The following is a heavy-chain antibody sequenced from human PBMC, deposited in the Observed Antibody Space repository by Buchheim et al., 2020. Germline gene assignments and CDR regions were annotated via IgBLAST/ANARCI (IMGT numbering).Heavy chain of an antibody. CDR1: GFTLSSYA. V-gene: IGHV3-30*09. J-gene: IGHJ4*02. CDR3: ARDMSTYDRASTLPLTAFDY. CDR2: ISYDGSNK. D-gene: IGHD3-22*01. Sequence: QVQLVESGGGVVQPGRSLRLSCVASGFTLSSYAMHWVRQAPGKGLEWVAVISYDGSNKDYADSVKGRFAISRDNSKNTLYLQMNSLRAEDTAVYYCARDMSTYDRASTLPLTAFDYWGQGTL.